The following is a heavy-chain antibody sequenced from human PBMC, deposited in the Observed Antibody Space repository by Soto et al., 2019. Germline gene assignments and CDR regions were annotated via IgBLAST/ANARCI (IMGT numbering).Heavy chain of an antibody. CDR2: IYTSGRT. V-gene: IGHV4-4*07. CDR1: GGSIGSYY. J-gene: IGHJ3*02. D-gene: IGHD6-19*01. CDR3: ARGSTKIRGIAVAGDAFDI. Sequence: PSETLSLTCTVSGGSIGSYYWSWIRQPAGKGLEWIGRIYTSGRTNYNPSLKSRVTMSVDTSKNQFSLKLSSVTAADTAVYYCARGSTKIRGIAVAGDAFDIWGQVTMVTVSS.